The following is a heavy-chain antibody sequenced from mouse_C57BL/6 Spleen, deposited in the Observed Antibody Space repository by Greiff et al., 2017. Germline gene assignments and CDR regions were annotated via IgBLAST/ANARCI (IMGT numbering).Heavy chain of an antibody. J-gene: IGHJ2*01. CDR1: GYTFTSYW. Sequence: QVQLQQPGAELVMPGASVKLSCKASGYTFTSYWTHWVKQRPGQGLAWIGEIDPSDSYTNYNQKFKGKSTLTVDKSSSTAYMQLSSLTSEDSAVYYCARRGGGYFDYWGQGTTLTVSS. CDR2: IDPSDSYT. CDR3: ARRGGGYFDY. V-gene: IGHV1-69*01.